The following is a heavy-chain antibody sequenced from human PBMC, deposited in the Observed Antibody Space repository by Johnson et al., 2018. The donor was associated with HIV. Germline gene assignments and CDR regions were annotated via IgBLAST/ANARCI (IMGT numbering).Heavy chain of an antibody. V-gene: IGHV3-33*01. D-gene: IGHD2-2*01. CDR2: IWYDGSNK. Sequence: QVQLVESGGGVVQPGRSLRLSCAASGFTFSSYGMHWVRQAPGKGLEWVAVIWYDGSNKYYADSVKGRFTISRDNSKNTLYLQMNSLRAEDTAVYYCARDGRIVSTREDAFDIWCQGPMVIVSS. CDR3: ARDGRIVSTREDAFDI. J-gene: IGHJ3*02. CDR1: GFTFSSYG.